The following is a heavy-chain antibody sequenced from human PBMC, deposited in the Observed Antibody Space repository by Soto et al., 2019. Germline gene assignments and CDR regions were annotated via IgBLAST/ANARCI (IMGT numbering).Heavy chain of an antibody. V-gene: IGHV1-18*04. J-gene: IGHJ3*02. CDR3: AGVRERPYPPFAFDI. CDR1: GYTLTSYG. D-gene: IGHD1-1*01. CDR2: ISAYNGNT. Sequence: GASVKVSCKASGYTLTSYGISWVRQAPGQGLEWMGWISAYNGNTNYAQKLQGRVTMTTDTSTSTAYMELRSLRSDDTAVYYCAGVRERPYPPFAFDIWGQGTMVTVSS.